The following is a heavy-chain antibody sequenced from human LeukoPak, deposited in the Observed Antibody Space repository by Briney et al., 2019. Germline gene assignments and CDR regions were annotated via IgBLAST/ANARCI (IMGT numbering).Heavy chain of an antibody. Sequence: GASVKVSCKASGYTFTSYGISWVRQAPGQGLEWMGWISAYNGNTNYAQKLQGRVTMTTDTSTSTAYMELRSLRSDDTAVYYRARDGSSWYGSTYYYYGMDVWGQGTTVTVSS. J-gene: IGHJ6*02. V-gene: IGHV1-18*01. D-gene: IGHD6-13*01. CDR2: ISAYNGNT. CDR1: GYTFTSYG. CDR3: ARDGSSWYGSTYYYYGMDV.